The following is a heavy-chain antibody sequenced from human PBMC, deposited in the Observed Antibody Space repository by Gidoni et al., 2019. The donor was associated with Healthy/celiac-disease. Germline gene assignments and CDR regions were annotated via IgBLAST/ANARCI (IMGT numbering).Heavy chain of an antibody. Sequence: QVQLVESGGGVVQPGRSLRLPCAASGFTFSSYGMPGVHQAPGQGLEWVAVIWYDGSNKYYADSVKGRFTIARDNSKNTLYLQMNSLRAEDTAVYYCAREGGSSFNWFDPWGQGTLVTVSS. J-gene: IGHJ5*02. CDR1: GFTFSSYG. D-gene: IGHD1-26*01. CDR3: AREGGSSFNWFDP. CDR2: IWYDGSNK. V-gene: IGHV3-33*01.